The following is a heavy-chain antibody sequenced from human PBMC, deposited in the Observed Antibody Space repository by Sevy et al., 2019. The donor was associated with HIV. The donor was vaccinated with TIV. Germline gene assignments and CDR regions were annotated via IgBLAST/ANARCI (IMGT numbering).Heavy chain of an antibody. V-gene: IGHV4-59*01. CDR2: IYYSGST. J-gene: IGHJ4*02. D-gene: IGHD3-22*01. CDR1: GGSISSYY. CDR3: ARERRDSSGFHY. Sequence: SETLSLTCTVSGGSISSYYWSWIRQPPGKGLEWIGYIYYSGSTNYNPSLKSRVTISVDTSKNQFSLKLSSVTAADTAVYYCARERRDSSGFHYWGQGTLVTVSS.